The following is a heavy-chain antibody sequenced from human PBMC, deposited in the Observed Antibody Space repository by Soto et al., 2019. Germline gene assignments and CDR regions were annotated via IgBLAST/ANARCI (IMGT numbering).Heavy chain of an antibody. V-gene: IGHV4-30-2*01. CDR1: GGSISSGGYS. CDR3: ARLPSP. Sequence: QLQLQESGSGLVKPSQTLSLTCAVSGGSISSGGYSWSWIRQPPGKGLEWIGYIYHSGSTYYNPSVKRRGAISVDRSTTQFSLKLSSGTAAETAVYSGARLPSPWGQGTLVTVSS. CDR2: IYHSGST. J-gene: IGHJ5*02.